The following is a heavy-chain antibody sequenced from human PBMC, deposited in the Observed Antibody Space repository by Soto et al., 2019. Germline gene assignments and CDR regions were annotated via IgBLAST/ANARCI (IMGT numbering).Heavy chain of an antibody. Sequence: QITLKESGPPLVKPTQTLTLTCTFAGFSRSADGVGVGWIRQPPGKVLQWLALMYWGDDKRYRPSLKSSPTITKDTSKHQVVLTMTNMDPVDTATYVCAYAYGGTSWPNDAFDYWGQGTVVTVSS. CDR2: MYWGDDK. V-gene: IGHV2-5*02. CDR1: GFSRSADGVG. D-gene: IGHD2-15*01. J-gene: IGHJ3*01. CDR3: AYAYGGTSWPNDAFDY.